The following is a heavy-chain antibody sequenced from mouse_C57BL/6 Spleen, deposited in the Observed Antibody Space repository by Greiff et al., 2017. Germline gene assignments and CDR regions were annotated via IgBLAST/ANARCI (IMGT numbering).Heavy chain of an antibody. CDR1: GYAFSSSW. V-gene: IGHV1-82*01. D-gene: IGHD1-1*01. J-gene: IGHJ4*01. CDR3: ARSRDYYGSSPYYYAMDY. Sequence: QVQLQQSGPELVKPGASVKISCKASGYAFSSSWMNWVKQRPGKGLEWIGRIYPGDGDTNYNGKFKGKATLTADKSSSTAYMQLSSLTSEDSAVYFCARSRDYYGSSPYYYAMDYWGQGTSVTVSS. CDR2: IYPGDGDT.